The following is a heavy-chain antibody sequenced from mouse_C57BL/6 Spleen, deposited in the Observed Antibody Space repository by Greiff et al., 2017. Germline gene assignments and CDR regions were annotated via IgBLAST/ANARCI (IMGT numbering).Heavy chain of an antibody. Sequence: QVQLQQPGAELVKPGASVKLSCKASGYTFTSYWMHWVKQRPGQGLEWIGMIHPNSGSTNYNEKFTSKATLTVDKSSSPASIQISSLTSEDSAVYYCAREGETEGHFDYWGKGTTLTVSS. D-gene: IGHD2-13*01. CDR2: IHPNSGST. CDR1: GYTFTSYW. J-gene: IGHJ2*01. V-gene: IGHV1-64*01. CDR3: AREGETEGHFDY.